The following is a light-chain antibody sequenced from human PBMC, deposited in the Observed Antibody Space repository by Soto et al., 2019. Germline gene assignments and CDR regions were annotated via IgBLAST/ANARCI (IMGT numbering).Light chain of an antibody. CDR2: AAS. CDR3: QQYDSSPFA. Sequence: EIVLTQSPGTLSLSPGERATLSCRASQAVSSSFLAWYQQKPGQAPRLLIYAASSRATGIPDWFSGSGSGTDFTLTISRLEPEDFAVYYCQQYDSSPFALGPGTKVYIK. CDR1: QAVSSSF. J-gene: IGKJ3*01. V-gene: IGKV3-20*01.